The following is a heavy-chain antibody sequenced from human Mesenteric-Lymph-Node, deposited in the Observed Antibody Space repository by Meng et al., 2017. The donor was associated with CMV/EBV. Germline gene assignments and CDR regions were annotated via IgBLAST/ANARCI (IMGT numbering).Heavy chain of an antibody. CDR3: ARDKICSSTSCYRPEDYGMDV. CDR2: ISYDGST. CDR1: GDSVRSGTYY. J-gene: IGHJ6*02. V-gene: IGHV4-61*03. Sequence: SETLSLTCTVSGDSVRSGTYYWTWIRQPPGKGLEWIGYISYDGSTKYNPSLKDRVSISADTSKNHFSLKLYSVTAADTAAYFCARDKICSSTSCYRPEDYGMDVWGQGTTVTVSS. D-gene: IGHD2-2*02.